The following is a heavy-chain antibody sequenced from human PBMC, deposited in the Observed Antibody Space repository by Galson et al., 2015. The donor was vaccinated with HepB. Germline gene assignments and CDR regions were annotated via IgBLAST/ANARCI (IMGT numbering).Heavy chain of an antibody. CDR3: AKGYGLFDS. CDR2: IMGSEDST. D-gene: IGHD5-18*01. J-gene: IGHJ5*01. Sequence: SLRLSCAASGFAFHSHAMSWVRQAPGRGLEWISGIMGSEDSTLYGDSVKGRFTVSRDNANNMLYLQMDSLRAEDAGLYFCAKGYGLFDSWGPGILVTVSS. V-gene: IGHV3-23*01. CDR1: GFAFHSHA.